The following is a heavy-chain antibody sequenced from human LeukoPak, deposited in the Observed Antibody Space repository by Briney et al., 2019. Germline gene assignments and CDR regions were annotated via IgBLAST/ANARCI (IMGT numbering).Heavy chain of an antibody. J-gene: IGHJ6*03. Sequence: GASVKVSCKASGYTFTGYYMHWVRQAPGQGLEWMGWINPNSGGTNYAQKFQGWVTMTRDTSISTAYMELSRLRSDDTAVYYCARVSPEVGQQLDAPYYYYMDVWGKGTTVTVSS. CDR2: INPNSGGT. D-gene: IGHD6-13*01. CDR1: GYTFTGYY. V-gene: IGHV1-2*04. CDR3: ARVSPEVGQQLDAPYYYYMDV.